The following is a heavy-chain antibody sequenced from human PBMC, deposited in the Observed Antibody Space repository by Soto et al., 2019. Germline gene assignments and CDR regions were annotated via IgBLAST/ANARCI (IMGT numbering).Heavy chain of an antibody. CDR3: ARAARPFDY. J-gene: IGHJ4*02. CDR1: GGSISSSSYY. D-gene: IGHD6-6*01. Sequence: KTSETLSLTCTVSGGSISSSSYYWGWIRQPPGKGLEWIGSIYYSGSTYYNPSLKSRVTISVDTSKNQFSLKLSSVTAADTAVYYCARAARPFDYWGQGTLVTVSS. V-gene: IGHV4-39*01. CDR2: IYYSGST.